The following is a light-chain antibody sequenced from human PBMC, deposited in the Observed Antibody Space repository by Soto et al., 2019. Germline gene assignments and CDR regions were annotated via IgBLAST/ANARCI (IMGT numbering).Light chain of an antibody. CDR1: SSDVGGYNS. V-gene: IGLV2-14*01. CDR2: DVT. Sequence: QSVLTQPASVSGSPGQSITISCTGTSSDVGGYNSVSWYRQDPGEAPKLMIYDVTNRPSGVSNRFSGSKSGNTASLTISGLQAEDEADYYCSSFTSSITYVFGTGTKVTV. J-gene: IGLJ1*01. CDR3: SSFTSSITYV.